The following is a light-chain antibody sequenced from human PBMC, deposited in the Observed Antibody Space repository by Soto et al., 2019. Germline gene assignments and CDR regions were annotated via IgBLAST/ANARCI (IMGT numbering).Light chain of an antibody. CDR2: GAS. CDR1: QSVSSTY. Sequence: EIVLTQSPGTLSLSPGERATLSCRASQSVSSTYLGWYQQKPGQAPRLLIYGASSRATGIPDRFSGSGSGTDFTLTIARLEPEDFAVYYCQLYGSSPPRTFGQGTKVELK. J-gene: IGKJ1*01. V-gene: IGKV3-20*01. CDR3: QLYGSSPPRT.